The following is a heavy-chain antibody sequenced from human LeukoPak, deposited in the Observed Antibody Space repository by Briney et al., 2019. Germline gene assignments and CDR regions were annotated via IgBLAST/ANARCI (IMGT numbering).Heavy chain of an antibody. Sequence: GGSLRLSCAASGFTFRSFWMSWVRQAPGKGLEWAANIEQDGSDKNYVDSVKGRFIISRDNAKKSLYLQMNSLRIEDTAVYYCARVAGGYYDSGAYGPAFWGRGTLVSVSS. J-gene: IGHJ4*02. D-gene: IGHD3-22*01. CDR2: IEQDGSDK. CDR1: GFTFRSFW. V-gene: IGHV3-7*01. CDR3: ARVAGGYYDSGAYGPAF.